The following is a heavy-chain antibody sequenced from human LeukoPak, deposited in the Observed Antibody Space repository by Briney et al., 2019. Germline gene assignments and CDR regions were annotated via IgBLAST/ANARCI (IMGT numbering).Heavy chain of an antibody. CDR2: ISVGRGDS. CDR3: ARERGIRDAFDF. J-gene: IGHJ3*01. V-gene: IGHV1-3*03. D-gene: IGHD1-14*01. CDR1: GYTFTSYT. Sequence: ASVNVSCKASGYTFTSYTIHWVRQAPGQSVEGMGWISVGRGDSKCSQEFQGRVTLTRDTSATTAYLEVSSLSPEHMAVYYCARERGIRDAFDFWGQGTMVTVSS.